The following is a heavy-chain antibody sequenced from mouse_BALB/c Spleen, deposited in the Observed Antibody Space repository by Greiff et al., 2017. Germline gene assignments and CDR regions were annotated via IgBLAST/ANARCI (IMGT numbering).Heavy chain of an antibody. CDR2: INPYNGAT. Sequence: VQLKESGPELVKPGASVKISCKASGYSFTGYYMHWVKQSHVKSLEWIGRINPYNGATSYNQNFKDKASLTVDKSSSTAYMELHSLTSEDSAVYYCAREASYSYFDYWGQGTTLTVSS. CDR3: AREASYSYFDY. CDR1: GYSFTGYY. V-gene: IGHV1-31*01. D-gene: IGHD2-10*01. J-gene: IGHJ2*01.